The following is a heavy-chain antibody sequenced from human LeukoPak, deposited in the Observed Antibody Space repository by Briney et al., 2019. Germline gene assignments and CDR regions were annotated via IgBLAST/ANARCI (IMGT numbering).Heavy chain of an antibody. J-gene: IGHJ6*03. CDR1: GGSFSGYY. V-gene: IGHV4-34*01. D-gene: IGHD6-19*01. CDR3: ARTSGYSSGWYLYYYMDV. CDR2: INHSGST. Sequence: PSETLSLTCAVYGGSFSGYYWSWIRQPPGKGLEWIGEINHSGSTNYNPSLKSRVTISVGTSKNQFSLTLSSVTAADTAVYYCARTSGYSSGWYLYYYMDVWGKGTTVTVSS.